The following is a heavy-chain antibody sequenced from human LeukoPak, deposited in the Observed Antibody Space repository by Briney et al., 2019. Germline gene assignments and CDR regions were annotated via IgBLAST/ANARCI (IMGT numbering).Heavy chain of an antibody. J-gene: IGHJ4*02. Sequence: PGRSLRLSCAASGFTFSIYAMSWVRQAPGKGLEWVSAIGDTTYYADSVEGRFTISRDNSKNTLYLQMNSLRAEDAAIYYCAKAFAFVEANFFNYWGQGTLVTVSS. V-gene: IGHV3-23*01. CDR1: GFTFSIYA. D-gene: IGHD1-1*01. CDR3: AKAFAFVEANFFNY. CDR2: IGDTT.